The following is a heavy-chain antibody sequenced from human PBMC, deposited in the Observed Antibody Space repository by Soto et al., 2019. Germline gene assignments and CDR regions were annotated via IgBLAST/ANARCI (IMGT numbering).Heavy chain of an antibody. CDR2: INPSGGST. CDR1: RYTFAIYY. V-gene: IGHV1-46*01. Sequence: ASLKASCNASRYTFAIYYIRWVRQAPGQGLEWMGIINPSGGSTSYAQKFQGRVTMTRDTSTSTVYMELSSLRSEDTAVYYCASPGTIAARPLDYWGQGTLVTAPQ. D-gene: IGHD6-6*01. CDR3: ASPGTIAARPLDY. J-gene: IGHJ4*02.